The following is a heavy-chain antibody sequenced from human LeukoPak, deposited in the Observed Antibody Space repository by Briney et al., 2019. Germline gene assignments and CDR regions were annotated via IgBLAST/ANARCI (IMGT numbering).Heavy chain of an antibody. Sequence: PGGSLRLSCAASGFTFSNAWMSWVRQAPGKGLEWVANIKEDGSETYYVDSVKGRFTISRDNAKNSLFLQMNSLRAEDTAVYYCATDVSGGIGWYYWGQGILVTVSS. CDR1: GFTFSNAW. D-gene: IGHD6-19*01. J-gene: IGHJ4*02. CDR2: IKEDGSET. CDR3: ATDVSGGIGWYY. V-gene: IGHV3-7*05.